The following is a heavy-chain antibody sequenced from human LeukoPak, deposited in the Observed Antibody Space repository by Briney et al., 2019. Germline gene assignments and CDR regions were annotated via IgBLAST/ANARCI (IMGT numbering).Heavy chain of an antibody. CDR1: GFTFSSYA. V-gene: IGHV3-30*04. J-gene: IGHJ4*02. CDR3: ARAQQWLAPILDY. D-gene: IGHD6-19*01. Sequence: PGRSLRLSCAAPGFTFSSYAMHWVRQAPGKGLEWVAVISYDGSNKYYADSVKGRFTISRDNSKNTLYLQMNSLRAEDTAVYYCARAQQWLAPILDYWGQGTLVTVSS. CDR2: ISYDGSNK.